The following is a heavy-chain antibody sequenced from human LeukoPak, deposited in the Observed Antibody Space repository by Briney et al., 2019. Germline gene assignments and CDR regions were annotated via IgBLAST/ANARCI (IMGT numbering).Heavy chain of an antibody. V-gene: IGHV3-66*02. CDR3: VRVGYSYGYGDWNHFDY. CDR1: GFTVSSNY. D-gene: IGHD5-18*01. CDR2: IYSGGGT. Sequence: GGSLRLYCAASGFTVSSNYMSWVRQAPGKGLEWVSIIYSGGGTYYADSVKGRFTISRDNSKNTLYLQMNSLRAEDTAVYFCVRVGYSYGYGDWNHFDYWGQGTLVTVSS. J-gene: IGHJ4*02.